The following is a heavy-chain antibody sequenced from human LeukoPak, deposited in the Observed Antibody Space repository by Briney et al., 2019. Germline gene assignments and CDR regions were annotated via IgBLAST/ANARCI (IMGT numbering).Heavy chain of an antibody. CDR2: IYYSGST. Sequence: PSETLSLTCTVSGGSISSYYWSWIRQPPGKGLEWIGYIYYSGSTNYNPSLKSLVTISVDTSKNQFSLKLSSVTAADTAVYYCARSPGDYSFDYWGQGTLVTVSS. CDR3: ARSPGDYSFDY. V-gene: IGHV4-59*01. J-gene: IGHJ4*02. CDR1: GGSISSYY. D-gene: IGHD4-17*01.